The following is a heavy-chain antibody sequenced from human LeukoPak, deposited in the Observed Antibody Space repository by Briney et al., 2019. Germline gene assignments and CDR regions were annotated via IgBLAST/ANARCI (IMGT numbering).Heavy chain of an antibody. CDR1: GGSISSYY. Sequence: SETLSLTCTVSGGSISSYYWSWVRQPPGKGLEWIGYISYGGSTNYNPSLKSRVTVSVDTSKHQLSLKLSTVTAADTAVYYCARDRSSYVYYYSYGMDVWGQGTTVTVSS. CDR3: ARDRSSYVYYYSYGMDV. D-gene: IGHD3-16*01. CDR2: ISYGGST. J-gene: IGHJ6*02. V-gene: IGHV4-59*01.